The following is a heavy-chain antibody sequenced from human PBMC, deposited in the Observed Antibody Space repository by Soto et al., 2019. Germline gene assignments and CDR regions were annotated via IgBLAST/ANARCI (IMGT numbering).Heavy chain of an antibody. D-gene: IGHD4-17*01. CDR1: GVTVSNSY. CDR2: IYSGGST. Sequence: GGSLRLSCAASGVTVSNSYMSWVRQAPGKGLEWVSIIYSGGSTYYADSVKGRFTISRDTSKNTLYLQMNSLRAEDTAVYYCARPGAYGGHFDYWGQGTLVTVSS. J-gene: IGHJ4*02. V-gene: IGHV3-66*04. CDR3: ARPGAYGGHFDY.